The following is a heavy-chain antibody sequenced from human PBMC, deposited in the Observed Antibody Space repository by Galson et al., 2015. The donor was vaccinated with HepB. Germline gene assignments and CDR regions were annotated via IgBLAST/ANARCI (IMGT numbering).Heavy chain of an antibody. D-gene: IGHD6-6*01. V-gene: IGHV3-48*03. CDR2: ISGSGSTI. CDR3: AREHRSSSTLCFAP. J-gene: IGHJ5*01. CDR1: GFTFFSSNA. Sequence: SLRLSCAASGFTFFSSNAMNWVRHAPGKGLEWISYISGSGSTIHYAESVKGRFTISRDNAKNSLYLQMNSLRTEDTAVYYCAREHRSSSTLCFAPWGQGTLVTATS.